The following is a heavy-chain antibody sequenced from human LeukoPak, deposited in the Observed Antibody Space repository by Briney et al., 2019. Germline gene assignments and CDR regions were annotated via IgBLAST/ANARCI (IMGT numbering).Heavy chain of an antibody. CDR1: GFTFSSYN. J-gene: IGHJ4*02. CDR3: ARLYSSSWYFGPDDY. V-gene: IGHV3-21*01. D-gene: IGHD6-13*01. Sequence: PGGSLRLSCAASGFTFSSYNMNWVRQAPGKGLEWVSSISSSSSYIYYADSVKGRFTISRDNAKNSLYLQMNSLRAEDTAVYYCARLYSSSWYFGPDDYWGQGTLVTVSS. CDR2: ISSSSSYI.